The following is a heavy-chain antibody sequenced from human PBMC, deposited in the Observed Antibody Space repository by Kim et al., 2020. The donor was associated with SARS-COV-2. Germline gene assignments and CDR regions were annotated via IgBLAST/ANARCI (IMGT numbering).Heavy chain of an antibody. V-gene: IGHV1-3*01. Sequence: ASVKVSCKASGYTFTSYAMHWVRQAPGQRLEWMGWINAGNGNTKYSQKFQGRVTITRDTSASTAYMELSSLRSEDTAVYYCARDGFGELLSNPSDPWGQGTLVTVSS. CDR1: GYTFTSYA. J-gene: IGHJ5*02. CDR3: ARDGFGELLSNPSDP. D-gene: IGHD3-10*01. CDR2: INAGNGNT.